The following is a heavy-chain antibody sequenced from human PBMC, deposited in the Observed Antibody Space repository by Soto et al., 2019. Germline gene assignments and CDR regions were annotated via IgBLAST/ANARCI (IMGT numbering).Heavy chain of an antibody. J-gene: IGHJ4*02. D-gene: IGHD6-13*01. Sequence: ESGGGVVQPGRSLRLSCAASGFTFSTYAMHWVRQAPGKGLEWVALISYDGSNKYYADSVKGRFTISRDSSKNTLYLQMNTLRGEDTAVYYCARGGQLFDYWGQGTLVTVSS. CDR1: GFTFSTYA. CDR3: ARGGQLFDY. V-gene: IGHV3-30-3*01. CDR2: ISYDGSNK.